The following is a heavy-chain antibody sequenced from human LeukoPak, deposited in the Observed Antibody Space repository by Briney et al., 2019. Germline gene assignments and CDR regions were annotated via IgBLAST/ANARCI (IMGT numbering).Heavy chain of an antibody. Sequence: SETLSLTCTVSGGAISPYYWTWVRQPPGKGLGLKGYIYYSGSTTYTPSLKSRVTISVDTPKNQFSRKLSPVTAADTAVYYCARTWGFFDYWGQGTLVTVSS. CDR2: IYYSGST. V-gene: IGHV4-59*01. J-gene: IGHJ4*02. D-gene: IGHD3-16*01. CDR1: GGAISPYY. CDR3: ARTWGFFDY.